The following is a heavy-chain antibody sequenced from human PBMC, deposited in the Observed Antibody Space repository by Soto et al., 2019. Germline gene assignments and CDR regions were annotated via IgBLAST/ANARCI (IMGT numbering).Heavy chain of an antibody. CDR3: ARTIKGTTAAYYYYGMDV. CDR2: IYYSGST. J-gene: IGHJ6*04. D-gene: IGHD1-7*01. Sequence: KPSETLSLTCTVSDGSISSYYWSWIRQPPGKGLEWIGYIYYSGSTNYNPSLKSRVTISVDTSKNQFSLKLSSVTAADTAVYYCARTIKGTTAAYYYYGMDVWGKGTTVT. V-gene: IGHV4-59*01. CDR1: DGSISSYY.